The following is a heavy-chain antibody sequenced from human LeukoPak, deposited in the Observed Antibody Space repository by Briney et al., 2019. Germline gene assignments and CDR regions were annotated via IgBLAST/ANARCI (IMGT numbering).Heavy chain of an antibody. CDR2: INHSGST. Sequence: PSETLSLTCAVYGGSFSGYYWSWIRQPPGKGLEWIGEINHSGSTNYNPSLKSRVTISVDTSKNQFSLKLSSVTAADTAVYYCARGLHSSSWYLYYFDYWGQGTLVTVSS. V-gene: IGHV4-34*01. CDR1: GGSFSGYY. J-gene: IGHJ4*02. CDR3: ARGLHSSSWYLYYFDY. D-gene: IGHD6-13*01.